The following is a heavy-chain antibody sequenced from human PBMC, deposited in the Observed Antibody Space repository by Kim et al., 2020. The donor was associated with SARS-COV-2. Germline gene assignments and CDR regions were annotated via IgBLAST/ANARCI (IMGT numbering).Heavy chain of an antibody. CDR2: IYYSGST. V-gene: IGHV4-39*07. CDR1: GGSISSSSYY. J-gene: IGHJ4*02. CDR3: ARDPDGYYFDY. Sequence: SETLSLTCTVSGGSISSSSYYWGWIRQPPGKGLEWIGSIYYSGSTYYNPSLKSRVTISVDTSKNQFSLKLSSVTAADTAVYYCARDPDGYYFDYWGQGTL. D-gene: IGHD5-12*01.